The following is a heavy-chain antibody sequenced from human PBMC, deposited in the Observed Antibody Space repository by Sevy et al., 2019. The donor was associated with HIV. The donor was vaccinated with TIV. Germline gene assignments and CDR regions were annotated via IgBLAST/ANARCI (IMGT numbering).Heavy chain of an antibody. CDR2: IDQSGNA. V-gene: IGHV4-38-2*01. CDR1: GYSISRGYH. J-gene: IGHJ4*02. D-gene: IGHD3-3*01. CDR3: ARHGIFGVTYSFDY. Sequence: SETLSLTCAVSGYSISRGYHCGWIRQPPGKGLEWIGSIDQSGNAYYNPSLRGRVTISVDTSKNQFSLNLRSVTAADTALYFCARHGIFGVTYSFDYWGQGALVTVSS.